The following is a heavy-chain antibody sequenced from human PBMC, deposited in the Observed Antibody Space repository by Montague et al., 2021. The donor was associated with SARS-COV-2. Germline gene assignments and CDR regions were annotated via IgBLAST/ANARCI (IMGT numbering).Heavy chain of an antibody. CDR3: ARLGAITLVRGITKADFSNYGMDV. V-gene: IGHV4-34*01. Sequence: SETLSLTCAVSSGSFRGYYWSWIRQPPGKGLEWIGEINHSGSTTXNPSLESRVSISVDTSNKQFSLKVTSVTAADTAVYYCARLGAITLVRGITKADFSNYGMDVWGQGTMVTVSS. D-gene: IGHD3-10*01. CDR1: SGSFRGYY. CDR2: INHSGST. J-gene: IGHJ6*02.